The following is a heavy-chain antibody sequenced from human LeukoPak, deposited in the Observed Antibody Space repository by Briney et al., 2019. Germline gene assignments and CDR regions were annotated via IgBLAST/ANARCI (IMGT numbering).Heavy chain of an antibody. J-gene: IGHJ4*02. CDR1: GFTFSSYG. V-gene: IGHV3-30*18. CDR2: ISYDGSNK. D-gene: IGHD2-21*02. Sequence: WGSLRLSCAASGFTFSSYGMHWVRQAPGKGLEWVAVISYDGSNKYYADSVKGRFTISRDNSKNTLYLQMNSLRAEDTAVYYCAKDFSDCGGDCYFLDYWGQGTLVTVSS. CDR3: AKDFSDCGGDCYFLDY.